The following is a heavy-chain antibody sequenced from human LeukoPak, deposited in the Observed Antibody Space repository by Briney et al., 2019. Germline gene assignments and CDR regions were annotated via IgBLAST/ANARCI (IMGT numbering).Heavy chain of an antibody. V-gene: IGHV3-30*02. CDR2: IRYDGSNK. CDR1: GFTFSSYG. J-gene: IGHJ4*02. D-gene: IGHD5-18*01. Sequence: PGGSLRLSCASSGFTFSSYGMHWVRQAPGKGLWWVAFIRYDGSNKYYADSVKGRFPISRDNSKNTLYLQMNSLRAEDTAVYYCAKDSTWIQLEGYFDYWGQGTLVTVSS. CDR3: AKDSTWIQLEGYFDY.